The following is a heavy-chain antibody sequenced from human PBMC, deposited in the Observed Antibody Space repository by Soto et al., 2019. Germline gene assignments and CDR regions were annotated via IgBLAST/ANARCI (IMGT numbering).Heavy chain of an antibody. D-gene: IGHD1-7*01. CDR2: IYYSGST. J-gene: IGHJ6*03. V-gene: IGHV4-31*03. Sequence: SETLSLTCTVSGGSISSGGYYWSWIRQHPEKGLEWIGYIYYSGSTYYNPSLKSRVTISVDTSKNQFSLKLSSVTAADTAVYYCARLNWNYVNYYYYYMDVWGKGTTVTVSS. CDR3: ARLNWNYVNYYYYYMDV. CDR1: GGSISSGGYY.